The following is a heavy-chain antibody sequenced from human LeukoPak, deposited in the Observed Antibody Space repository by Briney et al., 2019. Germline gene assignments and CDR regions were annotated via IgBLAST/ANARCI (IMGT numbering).Heavy chain of an antibody. CDR1: GGSISSYY. V-gene: IGHV4-59*01. Sequence: SETLSLTCTVSGGSISSYYWSWIRQPPGKGLEWIGYIYYSGSTNYNPSLKSRVTISVDTSKNQFSLKLSSVTAADTAVYYCARGGWVGYCSSTSCPSYYYYYYMDVWGKGTTVTVSS. CDR3: ARGGWVGYCSSTSCPSYYYYYYMDV. CDR2: IYYSGST. D-gene: IGHD2-2*01. J-gene: IGHJ6*03.